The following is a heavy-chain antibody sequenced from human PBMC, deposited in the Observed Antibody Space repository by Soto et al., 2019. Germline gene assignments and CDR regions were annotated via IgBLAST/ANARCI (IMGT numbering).Heavy chain of an antibody. CDR3: AKGGRQWLVTSDFNY. Sequence: VQLVESGGGVVQRGRSLRLSCAASGFTFSDYAMHWVRHAPGKGLEWVAVVSHDGRNTHYADSVKGRFTISRDSSKNTVSLEMTSLRAEDTAVYFCAKGGRQWLVTSDFNYWGQGALVTVSS. CDR1: GFTFSDYA. J-gene: IGHJ4*02. V-gene: IGHV3-30*18. CDR2: VSHDGRNT. D-gene: IGHD6-19*01.